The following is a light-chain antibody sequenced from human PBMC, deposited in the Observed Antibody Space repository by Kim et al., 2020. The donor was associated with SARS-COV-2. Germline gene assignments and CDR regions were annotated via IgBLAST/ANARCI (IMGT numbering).Light chain of an antibody. J-gene: IGKJ1*01. Sequence: EIVLTQSPDTLSLSPGERVTLSCRASQSISNNYLAWYRQKPGQAPRLLIHGASNRAPGISDKFTGSGSGTDFTLTISSLEPDDFALYYCQHYDPSHRTFGQGTKVDIK. CDR2: GAS. V-gene: IGKV3-20*01. CDR1: QSISNNY. CDR3: QHYDPSHRT.